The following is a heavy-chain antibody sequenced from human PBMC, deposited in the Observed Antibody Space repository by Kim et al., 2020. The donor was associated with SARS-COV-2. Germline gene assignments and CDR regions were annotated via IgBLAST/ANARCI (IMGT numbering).Heavy chain of an antibody. CDR1: GFTFSSYW. J-gene: IGHJ6*02. V-gene: IGHV3-7*01. Sequence: GGSLRLSCAASGFTFSSYWMSWVRQAPGKGLEWVANIKQDGSEKYYVDSVKGRFTISRDNAKNSLYLQMNSLRAEDTAVYYCARYRRLWATFRGMDVWGQGTTVTVSS. D-gene: IGHD1-1*01. CDR3: ARYRRLWATFRGMDV. CDR2: IKQDGSEK.